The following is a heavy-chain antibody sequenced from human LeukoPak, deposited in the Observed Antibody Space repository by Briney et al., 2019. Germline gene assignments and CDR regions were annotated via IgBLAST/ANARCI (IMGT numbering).Heavy chain of an antibody. CDR3: AREYAPVLRFLEWSMNWFDP. V-gene: IGHV1-18*01. CDR2: ISAYNGNT. J-gene: IGHJ5*02. CDR1: GYTFTSYG. Sequence: ASVKVSCKASGYTFTSYGFSWVRQAPGQGLEWMGWISAYNGNTNNAQKLQGRVTMTTDTSTSTAYMELRSLRSDDTAVYYCAREYAPVLRFLEWSMNWFDPWGQGTLVTVSS. D-gene: IGHD3-3*01.